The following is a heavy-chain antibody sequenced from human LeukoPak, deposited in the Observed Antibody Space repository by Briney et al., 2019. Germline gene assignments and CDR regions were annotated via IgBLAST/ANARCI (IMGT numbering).Heavy chain of an antibody. V-gene: IGHV4-59*08. Sequence: SETLSLTCTVSGGSISSYYWSWIRQPPGKGLEWIGYIYYGGSTNYNPSLKSRVTISVDTSKNQFSLKLSSVTAADTAVYYCARIGGPPAAMYYYGIDVWGQGTTVTVSS. CDR2: IYYGGST. D-gene: IGHD2-2*01. CDR3: ARIGGPPAAMYYYGIDV. J-gene: IGHJ6*02. CDR1: GGSISSYY.